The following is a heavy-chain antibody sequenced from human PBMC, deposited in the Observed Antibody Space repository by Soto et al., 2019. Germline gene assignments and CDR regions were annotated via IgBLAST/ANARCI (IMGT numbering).Heavy chain of an antibody. J-gene: IGHJ4*02. CDR2: FSYSGTS. CDR3: ARGRSLGDY. Sequence: QVQLQESGPGLVKPSETLSLACSVSGGSISSFYWSWIRQPPGKGLEWIGYFSYSGTSNYNPSLKSRVTISVDTSKNPFSLKLTSVTAADTAVYYCARGRSLGDYWGQGTLVTVSS. V-gene: IGHV4-59*01. CDR1: GGSISSFY.